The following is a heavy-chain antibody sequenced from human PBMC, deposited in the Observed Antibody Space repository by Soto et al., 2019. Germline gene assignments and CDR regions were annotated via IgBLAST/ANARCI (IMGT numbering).Heavy chain of an antibody. CDR3: ARVASVISLDS. V-gene: IGHV3-21*02. CDR2: ISSSSTNI. CDR1: GFTFSRFG. J-gene: IGHJ4*02. D-gene: IGHD2-21*01. Sequence: EVQLVESGGGLVKPGGSLRLSCAASGFTFSRFGMTWVRQAPGKGLEWVSSISSSSTNIFYAGSVKGRFTISRDNAKNSLYLQLNSLRDDDTAVYYCARVASVISLDSWGQGTLVTVSS.